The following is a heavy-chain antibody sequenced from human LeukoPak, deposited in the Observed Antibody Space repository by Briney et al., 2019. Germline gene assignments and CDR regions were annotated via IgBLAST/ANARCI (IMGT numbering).Heavy chain of an antibody. CDR2: IYTSGKT. CDR1: NGSISTYF. Sequence: SETLSLTSTVSNGSISTYFWTWVRQSAGKGLEYIGRIYTSGKTKYNSSLKSRVTMSVDTSKNQFSLRLSSVTAADTAVYYCARHPRTLSTPYYYFYYMDVWGKGTTVTVSS. CDR3: ARHPRTLSTPYYYFYYMDV. D-gene: IGHD2-8*01. V-gene: IGHV4-4*07. J-gene: IGHJ6*03.